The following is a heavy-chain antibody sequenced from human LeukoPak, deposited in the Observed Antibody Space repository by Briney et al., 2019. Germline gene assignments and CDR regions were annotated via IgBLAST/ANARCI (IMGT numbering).Heavy chain of an antibody. CDR1: GFTFSGYW. V-gene: IGHV3-7*01. Sequence: GGSLRLSCAASGFTFSGYWMSRVRQAPGKGLEWVANIKQDGSEKYYVDSVKGRFTISRDNAKNSLFLQMNSLRAEDTAVYYCAKGRGMDVWGQGTTVTVSS. J-gene: IGHJ6*02. CDR2: IKQDGSEK. CDR3: AKGRGMDV.